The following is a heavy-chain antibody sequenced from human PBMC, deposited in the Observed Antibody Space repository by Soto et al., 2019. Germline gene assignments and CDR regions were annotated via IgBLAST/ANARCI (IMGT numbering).Heavy chain of an antibody. V-gene: IGHV3-48*01. Sequence: EVHLVESGGGLVQPGGSLRLSCAASGFTFSTSGFTFATYAMNWVRQAPGKGLEWLSFIHWTHDVLFYADSVRGRFTISRDNAKDSLYLQMNSLRVEDTAVYYCVSDPDGDLDFEYWGQGTLVTVSS. J-gene: IGHJ4*02. CDR2: IHWTHDVL. CDR3: VSDPDGDLDFEY. D-gene: IGHD4-17*01. CDR1: GFTFATYA.